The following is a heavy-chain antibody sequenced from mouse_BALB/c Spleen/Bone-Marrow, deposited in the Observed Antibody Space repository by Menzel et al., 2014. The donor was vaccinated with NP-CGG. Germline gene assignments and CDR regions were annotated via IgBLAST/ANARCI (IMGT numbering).Heavy chain of an antibody. J-gene: IGHJ1*01. Sequence: EVQLVESGAELVKPGASVKLSCTASGFNIKDTYMHWVKQRPEPGLEWIGRIDPASGNTKYDPKFQGKATITADTSSNTAYLQLSSLTSEDTAVXXXXSYKYGWYFEVWGAGTTVTVAS. V-gene: IGHV14-3*02. CDR2: IDPASGNT. CDR1: GFNIKDTY. D-gene: IGHD2-14*01. CDR3: XSYKYGWYFEV.